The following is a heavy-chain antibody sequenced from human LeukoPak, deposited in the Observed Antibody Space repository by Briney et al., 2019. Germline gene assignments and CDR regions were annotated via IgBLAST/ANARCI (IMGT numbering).Heavy chain of an antibody. Sequence: PGGSLRLSCAASGFTFSSYWMHWVRQAPGKGLVCVSRINSDGRSTIYADSVKGRFTISRDNAKNTLYLQMNSLRVEDTAVYYCARDTGTWGQGTLVTVSS. J-gene: IGHJ5*02. D-gene: IGHD3-10*01. CDR2: INSDGRST. V-gene: IGHV3-74*01. CDR1: GFTFSSYW. CDR3: ARDTGT.